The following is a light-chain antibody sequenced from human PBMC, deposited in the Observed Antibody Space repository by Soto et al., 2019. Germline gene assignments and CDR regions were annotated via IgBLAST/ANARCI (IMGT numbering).Light chain of an antibody. V-gene: IGKV3-15*01. J-gene: IGKJ3*01. CDR3: QQYNNWPFT. CDR1: QSVSSN. Sequence: EIVMTQSPAALSVSPGERSTLSCRASQSVSSNLAWYQQTPGQAPRLLIYGASTRATGIPARFSGSGSGTEFTLTISSLQSEDFAVYYCQQYNNWPFTFGPGTKVDI. CDR2: GAS.